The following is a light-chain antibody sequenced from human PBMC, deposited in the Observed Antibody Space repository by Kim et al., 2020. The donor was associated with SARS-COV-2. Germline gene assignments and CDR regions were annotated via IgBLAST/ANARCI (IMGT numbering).Light chain of an antibody. Sequence: SYELTQPPSVSVAPGKTARITCGGNNIGSKSVHWYQQKPGQAPVVVIYYDSDRPSGIPERISGSNSGNTATLTISRVEVGDEADYYCQVWDSSSDHPRVF. CDR3: QVWDSSSDHPRV. CDR1: NIGSKS. J-gene: IGLJ2*01. V-gene: IGLV3-21*04. CDR2: YDS.